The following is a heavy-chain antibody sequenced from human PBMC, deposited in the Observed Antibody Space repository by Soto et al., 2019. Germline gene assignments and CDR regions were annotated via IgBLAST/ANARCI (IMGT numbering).Heavy chain of an antibody. CDR1: GGSISSGDYY. Sequence: SETLFLTCTVSGGSISSGDYYWSWIRQPPGKGLEWIGYIYYSGSTYYNPSLKSRVTISVDTSKNQFSLKLSSVTAADTAVYYCARDGSGSYIGHYYYYYGMDVWGQGTTVTVSS. D-gene: IGHD3-10*01. J-gene: IGHJ6*02. CDR3: ARDGSGSYIGHYYYYYGMDV. CDR2: IYYSGST. V-gene: IGHV4-30-4*01.